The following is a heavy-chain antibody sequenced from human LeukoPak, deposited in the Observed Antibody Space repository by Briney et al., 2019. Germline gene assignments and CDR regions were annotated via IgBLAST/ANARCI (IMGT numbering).Heavy chain of an antibody. CDR2: INPSGGST. J-gene: IGHJ5*02. D-gene: IGHD3-22*01. CDR3: ARDFYYDSSGYPELRGDP. V-gene: IGHV1-46*01. Sequence: ASVKVSCKASGYTFTSYYMHWVRQAPGQGLEWMGIINPSGGSTSYAQKFQGRVTMTRDTSTSTVYMELSSLRSEDTAVYYCARDFYYDSSGYPELRGDPWGQGTLVTVSS. CDR1: GYTFTSYY.